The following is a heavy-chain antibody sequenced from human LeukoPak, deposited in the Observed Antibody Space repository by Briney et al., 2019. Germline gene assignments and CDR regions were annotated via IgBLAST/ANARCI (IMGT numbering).Heavy chain of an antibody. D-gene: IGHD1-26*01. J-gene: IGHJ4*02. CDR1: GFAFSSYS. CDR2: ISTTSAAI. V-gene: IGHV3-21*06. Sequence: GGSLRLSCEASGFAFSSYSMNWVRQAPGRGPEWVSLISTTSAAIYYADSVQGRFTASRDNAKNSLYLQMNSLRAEDTAVYYCARGVGATHFDYWGQGTLVTVST. CDR3: ARGVGATHFDY.